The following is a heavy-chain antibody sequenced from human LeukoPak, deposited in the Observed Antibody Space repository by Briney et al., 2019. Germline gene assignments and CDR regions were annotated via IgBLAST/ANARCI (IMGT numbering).Heavy chain of an antibody. CDR1: GFTFSSYS. CDR3: ARDLQQLGTYFDY. D-gene: IGHD6-13*01. V-gene: IGHV3-21*01. CDR2: ISSSSSYI. Sequence: SGGSLRLSCAASGFTFSSYSMNWVRQAPGKGLEWVSSISSSSSYIYYADSVKGRFTISRDNAKNSLYLQMNSLRAEDTAVYYCARDLQQLGTYFDYWGQGTLVTVSS. J-gene: IGHJ4*02.